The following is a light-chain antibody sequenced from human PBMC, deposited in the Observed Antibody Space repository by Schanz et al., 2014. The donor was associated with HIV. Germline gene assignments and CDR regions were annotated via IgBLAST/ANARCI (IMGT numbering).Light chain of an antibody. V-gene: IGLV1-51*01. CDR3: GTWDSSLRAVV. Sequence: QSVLTQPPSVSGAPGQRVSISCTGSSSNIGAGYDVHWYQQLPGTAPKLLIYDNNKRPSGIPDRFSGSKSGTSATLVITGLQIGDEADYYCGTWDSSLRAVVFGGGTKLTVL. J-gene: IGLJ3*02. CDR1: SSNIGAGYD. CDR2: DNN.